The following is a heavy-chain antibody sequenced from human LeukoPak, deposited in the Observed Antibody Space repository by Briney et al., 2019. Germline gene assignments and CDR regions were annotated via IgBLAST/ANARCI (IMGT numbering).Heavy chain of an antibody. CDR3: ARHTPTVPLDY. Sequence: SETLSLTCTVSGGSISSYYWSWIRQPPGKGLEWIGYIYYSGSTNYNPSLKSRVTISVDTSENQFSLKLSSVTAADTAVYYCARHTPTVPLDYWGQGTLVTVSS. D-gene: IGHD1-14*01. CDR2: IYYSGST. V-gene: IGHV4-59*08. CDR1: GGSISSYY. J-gene: IGHJ4*02.